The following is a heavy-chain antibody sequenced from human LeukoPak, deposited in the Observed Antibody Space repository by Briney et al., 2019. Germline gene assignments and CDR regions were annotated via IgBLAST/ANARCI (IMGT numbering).Heavy chain of an antibody. Sequence: GGSLRLSCAASGFTFSSYAMSWVRQAPGKGLEWVSAISDSDSSTYYADSVKGRFPISRDNSKDTLYLQMNSLRAEDTAIYYCAKDLYLLWFGDWGQGTLVTVSS. D-gene: IGHD3-10*01. CDR3: AKDLYLLWFGD. CDR2: ISDSDSST. J-gene: IGHJ4*02. CDR1: GFTFSSYA. V-gene: IGHV3-23*01.